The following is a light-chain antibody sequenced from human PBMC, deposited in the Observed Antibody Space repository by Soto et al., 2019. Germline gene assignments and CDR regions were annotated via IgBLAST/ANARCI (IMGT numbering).Light chain of an antibody. Sequence: DIVMTQSPDSLAVSLGERATINCKSSQSVLYSSNNKNYLAWYQQKPGQPPKLLIYWASTRESGVPDRFSGSGSGTDFTLTISSLQAEDVAVYYCQQFYSTPPTFGSGTKVEIK. J-gene: IGKJ4*01. CDR2: WAS. CDR1: QSVLYSSNNKNY. V-gene: IGKV4-1*01. CDR3: QQFYSTPPT.